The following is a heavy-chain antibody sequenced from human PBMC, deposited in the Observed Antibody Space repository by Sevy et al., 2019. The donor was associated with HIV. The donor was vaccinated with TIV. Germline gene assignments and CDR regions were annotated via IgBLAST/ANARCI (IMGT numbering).Heavy chain of an antibody. Sequence: GESLEISCEGSGYSFTSHWIGWVRHMPGKGLEWMGIIYPDDSETRYSPSFQGQVTFSADKSISTAYLQWSSLKASDTAMYYCATSRSGYFDSSGYYIYWGQGTMVTVSS. CDR3: ATSRSGYFDSSGYYIY. CDR2: IYPDDSET. J-gene: IGHJ4*02. CDR1: GYSFTSHW. V-gene: IGHV5-51*01. D-gene: IGHD3-22*01.